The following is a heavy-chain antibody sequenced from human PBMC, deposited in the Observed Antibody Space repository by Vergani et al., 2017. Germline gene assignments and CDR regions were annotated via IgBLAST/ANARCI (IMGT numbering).Heavy chain of an antibody. J-gene: IGHJ5*02. Sequence: QVQLVQSGAEVKKPGASVKVSCEASGYSFTSHDIYWVRQAPGQGLEWMGWMSPDSGNRGFAQNFQGRISMTRNTSINTADMELSSLTSEDTAIYYCARDYSNNNYFDPWGQGTLVTVSS. CDR2: MSPDSGNR. CDR1: GYSFTSHD. D-gene: IGHD4-11*01. V-gene: IGHV1-8*02. CDR3: ARDYSNNNYFDP.